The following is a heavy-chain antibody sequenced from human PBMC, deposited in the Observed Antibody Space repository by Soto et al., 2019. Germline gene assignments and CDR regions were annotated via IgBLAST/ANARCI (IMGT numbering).Heavy chain of an antibody. CDR3: ARDIAGVYCSGSTCYSCFDY. Sequence: ASLKVSCKASGYTFTDYYMHWVRQAPGQGLEWMGWINPNSGGTNYAQKFQGWVTMTRDTSISTAYMELSRLRSDDTALYYCARDIAGVYCSGSTCYSCFDYWGQGTLVTVSP. CDR1: GYTFTDYY. D-gene: IGHD2-15*01. J-gene: IGHJ4*02. CDR2: INPNSGGT. V-gene: IGHV1-2*04.